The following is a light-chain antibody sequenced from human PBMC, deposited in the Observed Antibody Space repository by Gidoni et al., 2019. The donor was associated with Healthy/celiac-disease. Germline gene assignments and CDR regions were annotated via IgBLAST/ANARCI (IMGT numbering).Light chain of an antibody. CDR2: EVS. CDR3: SSYAGSNNLV. Sequence: QSALTQPPSASGSPGQSVTISCTGTSSDVGGYNYVSWYQQHPGKAPKLMIYEVSKRPSGFPDRFSGSKSGNTASLTVSGLQAEDEADYYCSSYAGSNNLVFGGGPKLTVL. J-gene: IGLJ2*01. CDR1: SSDVGGYNY. V-gene: IGLV2-8*01.